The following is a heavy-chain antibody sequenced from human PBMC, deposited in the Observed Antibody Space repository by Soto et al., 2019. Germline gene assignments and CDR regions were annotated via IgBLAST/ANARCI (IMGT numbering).Heavy chain of an antibody. CDR2: ISGSAGST. CDR1: GFPFSIYA. D-gene: IGHD3-3*01. CDR3: AKDYEIFGVVIPSWFDS. V-gene: IGHV3-23*01. J-gene: IGHJ5*01. Sequence: GGSVRLSCVASGFPFSIYAMSWVRPDPGKGLEWVSAISGSAGSTYYADSVKGRFTISRDNSKNTLYLQMSSLRAEDTAVCYCAKDYEIFGVVIPSWFDSWGQGTLVTVSS.